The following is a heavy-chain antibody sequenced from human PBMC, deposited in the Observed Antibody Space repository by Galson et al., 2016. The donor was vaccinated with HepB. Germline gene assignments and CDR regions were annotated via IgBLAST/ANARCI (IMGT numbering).Heavy chain of an antibody. Sequence: SLRLSCAASGFTFDDYGMSWVRQAPGKGLEWVSGINWNGGSTGYADSVKGRFTISRDDSKNTLYLQMNSLRADDTAFYYCARGQGRPYYALDVWGQGTTVAVSS. CDR3: ARGQGRPYYALDV. V-gene: IGHV3-20*04. D-gene: IGHD2-15*01. J-gene: IGHJ6*02. CDR2: INWNGGST. CDR1: GFTFDDYG.